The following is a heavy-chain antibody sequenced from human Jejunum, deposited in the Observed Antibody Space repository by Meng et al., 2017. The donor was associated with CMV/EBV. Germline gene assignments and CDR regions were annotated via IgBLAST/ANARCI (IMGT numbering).Heavy chain of an antibody. J-gene: IGHJ4*02. CDR2: IYHSGST. CDR3: ARFGTGAAALFDY. V-gene: IGHV4-38-2*01. Sequence: SGSSIRNAYYWGWIRQPPGKGLEWMGTIYHSGSTYYNPSLKSRVTMSVDTSKNQFSLRLTSVTAADTAVYYCARFGTGAAALFDYWSQGTLVTVSS. CDR1: GSSIRNAYY. D-gene: IGHD6-13*01.